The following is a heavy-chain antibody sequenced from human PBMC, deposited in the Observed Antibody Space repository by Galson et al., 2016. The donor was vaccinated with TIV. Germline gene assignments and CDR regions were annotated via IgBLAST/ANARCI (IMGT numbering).Heavy chain of an antibody. V-gene: IGHV3-21*01. CDR3: ARVEFLEWLQLDS. CDR1: GFIFSAYT. CDR2: INPISNYI. D-gene: IGHD3-3*01. Sequence: SLRLSCAASGFIFSAYTMNWVRQAPGKGLEWVSSINPISNYIYYADSVRGRFTISRDNTKSSVYLQMNSLRDEDTAFYYCARVEFLEWLQLDSWGQGTLVTVSS. J-gene: IGHJ4*02.